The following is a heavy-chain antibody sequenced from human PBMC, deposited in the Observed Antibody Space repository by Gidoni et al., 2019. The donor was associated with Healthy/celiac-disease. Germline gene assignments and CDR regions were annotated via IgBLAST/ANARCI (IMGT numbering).Heavy chain of an antibody. CDR1: GFNFSSYS. CDR3: ADGSGAFDY. V-gene: IGHV3-48*01. D-gene: IGHD3-22*01. Sequence: EVQLVESGGGLVQPGGSLRLSCAASGFNFSSYSMNWVRQAPGKGLEWVSYISSSSSTIYYADSVKGRFTISRDNAKNSLYLQMNSLRAEDTAVYYCADGSGAFDYWGQGTLVTVSS. CDR2: ISSSSSTI. J-gene: IGHJ4*02.